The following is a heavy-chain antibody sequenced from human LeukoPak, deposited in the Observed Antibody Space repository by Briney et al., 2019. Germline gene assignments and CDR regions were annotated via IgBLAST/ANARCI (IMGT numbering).Heavy chain of an antibody. CDR2: INHSGST. Sequence: SETLSLTCAVYGGSFSGYYWSWIRQPPGKGLEWIGEINHSGSTNYNPSLKSRVTISVDTSKNQFSLTLSSVTAADTAVYYCARWDDGLDYWGQGTLVTVSS. J-gene: IGHJ4*02. CDR1: GGSFSGYY. D-gene: IGHD1-26*01. CDR3: ARWDDGLDY. V-gene: IGHV4-34*01.